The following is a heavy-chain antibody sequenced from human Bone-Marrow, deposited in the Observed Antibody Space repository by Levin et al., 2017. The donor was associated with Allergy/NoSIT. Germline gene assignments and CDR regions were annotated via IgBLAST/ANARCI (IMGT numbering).Heavy chain of an antibody. CDR2: IIPILGIA. CDR3: ASAGYGDYYYFDY. Sequence: GGSLRLSCKASGGTFSSYTISWVRQAPGQGLEWMGRIIPILGIANYAQKFQGRVTITADKSTSTAYMELSSLRSEDTAVYYCASAGYGDYYYFDYWGQGTLVTVSS. V-gene: IGHV1-69*02. J-gene: IGHJ4*02. D-gene: IGHD4-17*01. CDR1: GGTFSSYT.